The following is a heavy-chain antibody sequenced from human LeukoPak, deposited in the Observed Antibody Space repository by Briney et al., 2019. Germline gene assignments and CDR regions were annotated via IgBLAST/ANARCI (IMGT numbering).Heavy chain of an antibody. CDR1: GDSITSGGFY. CDR3: ARRDYAAWFDP. CDR2: DYYSGTT. Sequence: SETLSLTCNVSGDSITSGGFYWPWIRQSPGKGLEWIGNDYYSGTTQYNPSLKGRVTISMSMSKNQFSLNLNSVSVTDTAIYYCARRDYAAWFDPWGHGTLVTVSS. V-gene: IGHV4-39*01. D-gene: IGHD4/OR15-4a*01. J-gene: IGHJ5*02.